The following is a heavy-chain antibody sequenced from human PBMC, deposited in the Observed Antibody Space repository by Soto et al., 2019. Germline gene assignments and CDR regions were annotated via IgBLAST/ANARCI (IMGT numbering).Heavy chain of an antibody. J-gene: IGHJ4*02. CDR2: INQSGSA. CDR3: ARSGSSSY. V-gene: IGHV4-34*01. CDR1: GGSFSDYY. D-gene: IGHD6-6*01. Sequence: PSETLSLTCXVYGGSFSDYYWTWIRQPPGKGLEWIGEINQSGSANYNPSLKSRVTISVDASKNQFSLKLSSVTAADTAVYYCARSGSSSYWGQGTLVTVSS.